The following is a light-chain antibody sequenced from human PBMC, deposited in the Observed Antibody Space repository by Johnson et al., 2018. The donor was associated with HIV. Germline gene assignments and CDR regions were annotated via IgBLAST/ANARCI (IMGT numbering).Light chain of an antibody. J-gene: IGLJ1*01. CDR1: SSNIGNNY. CDR3: GTWETSPIPYYV. V-gene: IGLV1-51*01. CDR2: ENK. Sequence: QSVLTQPPSVSAAPGQKVNISCSGSSSNIGNNYVSWYQQLPGTSPKLLIYENKARPSGIPDRFSGSRSGTSATLTITGLQTGDEADYYCGTWETSPIPYYVFGTGTEVTVL.